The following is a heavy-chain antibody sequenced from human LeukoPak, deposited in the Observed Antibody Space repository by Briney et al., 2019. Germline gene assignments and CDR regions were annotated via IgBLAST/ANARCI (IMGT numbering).Heavy chain of an antibody. J-gene: IGHJ4*02. D-gene: IGHD5-12*01. CDR2: IYYSGST. CDR1: GDPISSYSDY. V-gene: IGHV4-61*08. Sequence: SETLSLTCTVSGDPISSYSDYKWTWIRQPPGKRLEWIGYIYYSGSTNYNPSLRNRVTISVDTSKNQFSLKLTSVTAADTAVYYCAREYSAFDYWSQGTLVTVSS. CDR3: AREYSAFDY.